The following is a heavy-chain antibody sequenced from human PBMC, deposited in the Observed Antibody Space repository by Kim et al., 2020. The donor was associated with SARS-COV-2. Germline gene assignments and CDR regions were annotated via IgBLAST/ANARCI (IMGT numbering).Heavy chain of an antibody. J-gene: IGHJ6*02. Sequence: GGSLRLSCAASGFTFDDYAMHWVRQAPGKGLECVSLISGDGSSAYYADSVKGRFTISRDNSKNSLYLQMNSLRTEDTALYYCAKEFKAYGYGSYYYNMDVWGQGTTVTVSS. CDR1: GFTFDDYA. D-gene: IGHD5-18*01. CDR2: ISGDGSSA. V-gene: IGHV3-43*02. CDR3: AKEFKAYGYGSYYYNMDV.